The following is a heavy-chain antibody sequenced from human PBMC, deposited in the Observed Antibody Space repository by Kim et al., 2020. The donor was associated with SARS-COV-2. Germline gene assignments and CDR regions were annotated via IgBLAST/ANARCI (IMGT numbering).Heavy chain of an antibody. D-gene: IGHD3-3*01. CDR3: AREDLLDDFWSGRTVGY. V-gene: IGHV7-4-1*02. Sequence: ASVKVSCKASGYTFTSYAMNWVRQAPGQGLEWMGWINTNTGNPTYAQGFTGRFVFSLDTSVSTAYLQISSLKAEDTAVYYCAREDLLDDFWSGRTVGYWGQGTLVTVSS. CDR1: GYTFTSYA. CDR2: INTNTGNP. J-gene: IGHJ4*02.